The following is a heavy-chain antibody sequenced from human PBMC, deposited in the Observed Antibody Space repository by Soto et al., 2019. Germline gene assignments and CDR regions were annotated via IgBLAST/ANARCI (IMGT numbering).Heavy chain of an antibody. CDR1: GYTFTSYY. CDR2: INPSGGST. Sequence: QVQLVQSGAEVMQPGASVKVSCKASGYTFTSYYIQWVRQAPGQGLEWMGIINPSGGSTNYAQKFQGRVTMTRDTSTSTVYMELSSLRSEDTAIYYCSRGYPPRDQQGSLPGAFWGQGTVVTVSS. J-gene: IGHJ4*02. D-gene: IGHD2-15*01. CDR3: SRGYPPRDQQGSLPGAF. V-gene: IGHV1-46*03.